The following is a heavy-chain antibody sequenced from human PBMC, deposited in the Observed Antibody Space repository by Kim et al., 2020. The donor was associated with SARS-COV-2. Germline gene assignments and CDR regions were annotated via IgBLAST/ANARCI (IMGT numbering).Heavy chain of an antibody. CDR3: ARGGACSSTSGYFYYY. CDR2: IGGASNYI. V-gene: IGHV3-21*01. Sequence: GGSLRLSCAASGFDFGTHSMNWVRQAPGKGLEWVSSIGGASNYIYYADSVKGRFTISRDNAKNSLYLQMNSLGAEDTAVYYCARGGACSSTSGYFYYY. CDR1: GFDFGTHS. J-gene: IGHJ6*01. D-gene: IGHD2-2*01.